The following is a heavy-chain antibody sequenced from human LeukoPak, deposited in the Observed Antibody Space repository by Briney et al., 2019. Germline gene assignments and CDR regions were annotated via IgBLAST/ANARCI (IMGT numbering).Heavy chain of an antibody. CDR2: ISGNGAGT. D-gene: IGHD3-22*01. V-gene: IGHV3-23*01. CDR3: VRHDSSGYHYDQ. CDR1: GFTFSDHA. Sequence: PGGSLRLSCVASGFTFSDHAMNWVRQAPGRGREWVSAISGNGAGTYYADNVKGRFTISRDNSKNTLYVHMNSLRAEDTAVYYCVRHDSSGYHYDQWGQGTLVTVSS. J-gene: IGHJ4*02.